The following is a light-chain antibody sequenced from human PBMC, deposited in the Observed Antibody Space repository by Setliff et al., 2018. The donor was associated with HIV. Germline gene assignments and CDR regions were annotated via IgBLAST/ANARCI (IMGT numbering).Light chain of an antibody. V-gene: IGLV2-14*01. Sequence: QSALAQPASVSGSPGQSITIPCTGTSSDIGVSKYVSWYQQHPGRAPKLMFFEVINRPSGVSDRFSGSKSGNTASLTISGLQAEDEADYYCSSYAITNTLPFGTGTKVTVL. CDR3: SSYAITNTLP. CDR1: SSDIGVSKY. J-gene: IGLJ1*01. CDR2: EVI.